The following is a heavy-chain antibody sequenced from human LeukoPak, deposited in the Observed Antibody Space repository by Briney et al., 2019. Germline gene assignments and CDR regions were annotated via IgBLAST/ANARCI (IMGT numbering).Heavy chain of an antibody. CDR3: ARDLVGVVGGLPYWYFDL. D-gene: IGHD2-15*01. Sequence: SETLSLTYTVSGGSISSPGSFWSWIRQPAGKGLEWIGRIYNTGRTNYNPSLKSRVVISVDKSKNHFSLNLSSVTAADTAIYYCARDLVGVVGGLPYWYFDLWGRGTLVSVSS. V-gene: IGHV4-61*02. CDR1: GGSISSPGSF. J-gene: IGHJ2*01. CDR2: IYNTGRT.